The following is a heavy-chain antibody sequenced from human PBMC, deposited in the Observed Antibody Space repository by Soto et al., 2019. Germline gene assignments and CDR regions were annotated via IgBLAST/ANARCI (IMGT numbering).Heavy chain of an antibody. J-gene: IGHJ6*04. CDR2: INHSGST. V-gene: IGHV4-34*01. D-gene: IGHD3-3*01. Sequence: SETLSLTCAVYGGSFSGYYWSWIRQPPGKGLEWIGEINHSGSTNYNPSLKSRVTISVDTSKNQFSLKLSSVTAADTAVYYCARASVFGVPDVWGKGTTVTVSS. CDR3: ARASVFGVPDV. CDR1: GGSFSGYY.